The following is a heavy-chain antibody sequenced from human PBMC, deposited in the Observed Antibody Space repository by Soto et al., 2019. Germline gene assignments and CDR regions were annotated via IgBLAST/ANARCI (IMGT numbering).Heavy chain of an antibody. J-gene: IGHJ4*02. CDR3: ARDGAIAVAGTHYFDY. V-gene: IGHV3-30-3*01. Sequence: GGSLRLSCAASGFTFTSYTMHWVRQAPGKGLEWVAVISYAGNTKYYTDSVKGRFTISRDNSKNTVYLQMNSLRTEDTALYHCARDGAIAVAGTHYFDYWGQGALVTVSS. D-gene: IGHD6-19*01. CDR1: GFTFTSYT. CDR2: ISYAGNTK.